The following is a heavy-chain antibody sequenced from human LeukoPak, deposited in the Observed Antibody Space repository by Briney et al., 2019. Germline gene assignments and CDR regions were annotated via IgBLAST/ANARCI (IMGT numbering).Heavy chain of an antibody. J-gene: IGHJ6*02. CDR3: ARGRFRGVPPRYYGMDV. CDR2: IGTAGDT. CDR1: GFTFSSYD. V-gene: IGHV3-13*01. Sequence: GGSLRLSCAASGFTFSSYDMHWVRQATGKGLEWVSAIGTAGDTYYPGSVKGRFTISREDAKNSLYLQMNSLRAGNTAVYYCARGRFRGVPPRYYGMDVWGQGTTVTVSS. D-gene: IGHD3-10*01.